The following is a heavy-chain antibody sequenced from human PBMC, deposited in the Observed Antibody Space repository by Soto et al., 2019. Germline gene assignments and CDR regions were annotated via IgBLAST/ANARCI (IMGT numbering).Heavy chain of an antibody. CDR1: GGSISSSSYY. J-gene: IGHJ5*02. D-gene: IGHD6-6*01. CDR2: IYYSGST. CDR3: ARHRARNWFDP. Sequence: QLQLQESGPGLGKPSETLSLTCIVSGGSISSSSYYWGWIRQPPGKGLEWIGSIYYSGSTYYNPSLKSRVTISVYTSTNQFSLKLSSGNAADTAVFYCARHRARNWFDPWGQGTLVTVSA. V-gene: IGHV4-39*01.